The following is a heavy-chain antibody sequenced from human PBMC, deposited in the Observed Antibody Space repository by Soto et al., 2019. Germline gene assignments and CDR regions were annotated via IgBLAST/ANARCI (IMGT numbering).Heavy chain of an antibody. CDR1: GFTFTSSA. V-gene: IGHV1-58*02. J-gene: IGHJ5*02. CDR2: IVVGSGNT. Sequence: GASVNVSCKASGFTFTSSAMQWVRQARGQRLEWIGWIVVGSGNTNYAQKFQERVTITRDMSTSTAYMELSSLRSEDTAVYYCAADEGVVEGSNWFDPWGQGTLVTVSS. CDR3: AADEGVVEGSNWFDP. D-gene: IGHD3-3*01.